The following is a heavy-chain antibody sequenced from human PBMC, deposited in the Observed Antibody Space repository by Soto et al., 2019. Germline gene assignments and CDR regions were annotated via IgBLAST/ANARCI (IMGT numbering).Heavy chain of an antibody. D-gene: IGHD4-17*01. V-gene: IGHV4-39*01. J-gene: IGHJ4*02. CDR2: IYYSGST. Sequence: LSLTCTVSGGSISSSSYYWGWIRQPPGKGLEWIGSIYYSGSTYYNPSLKSRVTISVDTSKNQFSLKLSSVTAADTAVYYCARLCAVYGDSPNDAYFDYWGQGTLVTVSS. CDR1: GGSISSSSYY. CDR3: ARLCAVYGDSPNDAYFDY.